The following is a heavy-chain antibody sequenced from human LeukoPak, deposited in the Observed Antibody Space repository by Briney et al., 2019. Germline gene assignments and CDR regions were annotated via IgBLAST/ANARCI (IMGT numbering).Heavy chain of an antibody. V-gene: IGHV3-74*01. CDR2: IKGDGSST. CDR3: ARAENAAYSWFDP. J-gene: IGHJ5*02. Sequence: GGSLRLSCAASGXTFSDYWVQWVRQAPGKGLVWVLRIKGDGSSTSYADSVKGRFTISRDNAKNTLYLQMNNLRAEDTAVYYCARAENAAYSWFDPWGQGTLVTVSS. D-gene: IGHD2-15*01. CDR1: GXTFSDYW.